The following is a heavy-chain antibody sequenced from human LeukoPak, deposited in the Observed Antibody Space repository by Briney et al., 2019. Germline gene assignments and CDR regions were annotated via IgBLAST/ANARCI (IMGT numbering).Heavy chain of an antibody. Sequence: GGSLRLSCAASGFTFSSYAMSWVRQAPGKGLEWVSGISGSSGSTYYADSVKGRFTISRDNSKNTLYLQMNSLRAEDTAVYYCAKVGVTAAPPYYYYMDVWGKGTTVTVSS. CDR3: AKVGVTAAPPYYYYMDV. CDR2: ISGSSGST. D-gene: IGHD2-2*01. V-gene: IGHV3-23*01. J-gene: IGHJ6*03. CDR1: GFTFSSYA.